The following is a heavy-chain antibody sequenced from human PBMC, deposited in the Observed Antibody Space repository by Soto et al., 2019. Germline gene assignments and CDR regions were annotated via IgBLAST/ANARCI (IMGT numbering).Heavy chain of an antibody. D-gene: IGHD3-9*01. CDR1: GGSLSTYF. V-gene: IGHV4-34*01. J-gene: IGHJ4*02. CDR3: ARAGYYDILTGRMYPFDD. CDR2: IDHSGIT. Sequence: QVQLQQWGAGLLKPSETLSLTCVVYGGSLSTYFWSWIRQSPGKGLEWIGEIDHSGITNYNPSLKSLVTISVETSKNQFSLKLTSVTAADTAVYYCARAGYYDILTGRMYPFDDWGQGTLVTVSS.